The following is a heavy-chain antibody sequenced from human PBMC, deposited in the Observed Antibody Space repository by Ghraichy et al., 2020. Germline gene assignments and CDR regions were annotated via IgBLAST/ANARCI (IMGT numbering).Heavy chain of an antibody. Sequence: ASVKVSCKVSGYTLTELSMHWVRQAPGKGLEWMGGFDPEDGETIYAQKFQGRVTMTEDTSPDTAYMELSSLRSEDTAVYYCATDLDYYDSSGYHPRGYWGQGTLVTVSS. CDR3: ATDLDYYDSSGYHPRGY. CDR2: FDPEDGET. J-gene: IGHJ4*02. D-gene: IGHD3-22*01. CDR1: GYTLTELS. V-gene: IGHV1-24*01.